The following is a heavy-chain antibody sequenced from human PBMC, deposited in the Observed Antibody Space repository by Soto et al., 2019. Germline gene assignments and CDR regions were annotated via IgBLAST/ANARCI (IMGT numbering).Heavy chain of an antibody. V-gene: IGHV3-30-3*01. J-gene: IGHJ4*02. CDR1: GFTFSSYA. D-gene: IGHD3-22*01. Sequence: PGGSLRLSCAASGFTFSSYAMHWVRQAPGKGLEWVAVISYDGSNKYYADSVKGRFTISRDNSKNTLYLQMNSLRAEDTAVYYCARDTYYYDSSGYYYEDYWGQGTLVTVSS. CDR2: ISYDGSNK. CDR3: ARDTYYYDSSGYYYEDY.